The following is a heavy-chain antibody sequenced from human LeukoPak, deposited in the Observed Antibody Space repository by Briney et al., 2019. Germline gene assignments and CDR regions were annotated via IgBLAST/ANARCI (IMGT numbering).Heavy chain of an antibody. CDR1: VYTFTRYY. Sequence: ASEKVSCKASVYTFTRYYMHWVRQAPGQELERRGCINTNNGGTNHAQKFQGRVTMTRDTSISTAYMELSRLRSDDTAVYSCARDSGTSAVGNWGQGTGVTVSS. CDR3: ARDSGTSAVGN. D-gene: IGHD2-15*01. CDR2: INTNNGGT. J-gene: IGHJ4*02. V-gene: IGHV1-2*02.